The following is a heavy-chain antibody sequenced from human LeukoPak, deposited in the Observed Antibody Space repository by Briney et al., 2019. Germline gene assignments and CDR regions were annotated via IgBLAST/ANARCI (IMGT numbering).Heavy chain of an antibody. CDR1: GFTFSDYY. D-gene: IGHD3-22*01. CDR3: ARVLSSGYSPFDY. J-gene: IGHJ4*02. Sequence: GVSLRLSCAASGFTFSDYYMTWIPQAPGKGLEGVSHITSTGATIYYADPVKGRFTIARDNAKNSLSLQMNSLRAEDTAVYFCARVLSSGYSPFDYWGQGLLVTVSS. CDR2: ITSTGATI. V-gene: IGHV3-11*01.